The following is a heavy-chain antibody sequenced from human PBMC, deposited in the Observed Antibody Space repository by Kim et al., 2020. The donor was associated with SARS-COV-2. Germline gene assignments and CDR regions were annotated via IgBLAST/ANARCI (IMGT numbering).Heavy chain of an antibody. Sequence: SVKVSCKASGGTFSSYAISWVRQAPGQGLEWMGGIIPIFGTANYAQKFQGRVTITADESTSTAYMELSSLRSEDTAVYYCARESRRVVPAAREFDYWGQGTLVTVSS. CDR2: IIPIFGTA. CDR1: GGTFSSYA. CDR3: ARESRRVVPAAREFDY. V-gene: IGHV1-69*13. J-gene: IGHJ4*02. D-gene: IGHD2-2*01.